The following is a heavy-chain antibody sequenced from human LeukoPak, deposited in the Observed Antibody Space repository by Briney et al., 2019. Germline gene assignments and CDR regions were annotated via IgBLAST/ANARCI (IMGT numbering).Heavy chain of an antibody. CDR3: ARDLPYYDILTGYWNYYYYGMDV. D-gene: IGHD3-9*01. J-gene: IGHJ6*02. Sequence: GGSLRLSCAASGFTFSSYATHWVRQAPGKGLEWVAVISYDGSNKYYADSVKGRFTISRDNSKNTLYLQMNSLRAEDTAVYYCARDLPYYDILTGYWNYYYYGMDVWGQGTTVTVPS. V-gene: IGHV3-30-3*01. CDR1: GFTFSSYA. CDR2: ISYDGSNK.